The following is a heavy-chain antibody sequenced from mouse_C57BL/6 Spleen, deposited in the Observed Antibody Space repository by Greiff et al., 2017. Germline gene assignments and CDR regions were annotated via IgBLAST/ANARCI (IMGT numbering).Heavy chain of an antibody. CDR3: ARGESYYHAMDY. CDR1: GYTFTSYW. D-gene: IGHD2-12*01. J-gene: IGHJ4*01. Sequence: QVQLQQPGAELVMPGASVKLSCKASGYTFTSYWMHWVKQRPGQGLEWIGEIDPSDSYTNYNQKFKGKSTLTVDKSSSTAYMQLSSLTSEDAAVYYCARGESYYHAMDYWGQGTSATVSS. CDR2: IDPSDSYT. V-gene: IGHV1-69*01.